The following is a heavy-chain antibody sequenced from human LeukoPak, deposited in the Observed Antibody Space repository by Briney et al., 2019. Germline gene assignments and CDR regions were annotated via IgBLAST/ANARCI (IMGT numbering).Heavy chain of an antibody. D-gene: IGHD5-18*01. V-gene: IGHV3-21*04. CDR2: ISGGGGST. CDR3: ARGRGYSYGLNY. CDR1: GFTFTSYS. J-gene: IGHJ4*02. Sequence: GGSLRLSCAASGFTFTSYSMNWVRQAPGKGLEWVSTISGGGGSTYYADSVKGRFTISRDNAKNSLYLQMNSLRAEDTAVYYCARGRGYSYGLNYWGQGTLVTVSS.